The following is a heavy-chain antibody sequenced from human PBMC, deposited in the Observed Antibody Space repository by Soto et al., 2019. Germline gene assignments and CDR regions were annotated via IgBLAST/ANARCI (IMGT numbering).Heavy chain of an antibody. D-gene: IGHD6-19*01. CDR2: ISGSGGST. CDR3: AKDRGYSSGPFDY. CDR1: GFTFSSYA. V-gene: IGHV3-23*01. Sequence: EVQLLESGGGLVQPGGSLRLSCAASGFTFSSYAMSWVRQAPGKGLEWVSAISGSGGSTYYADSVKGWFTISRDNSKNTLYLQMNSLRAEDTAVYYCAKDRGYSSGPFDYWGQGTLVTVSS. J-gene: IGHJ4*02.